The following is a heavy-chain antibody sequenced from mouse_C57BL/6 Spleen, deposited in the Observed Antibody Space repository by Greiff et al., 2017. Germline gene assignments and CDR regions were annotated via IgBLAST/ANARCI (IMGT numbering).Heavy chain of an antibody. J-gene: IGHJ1*03. V-gene: IGHV5-17*01. Sequence: VHVKQSGGGLVKPGGSLKLSCAASGFTFSDYGMHWVRQAPEKGLEWVAYISSGSSTIYYADTVKGRFTISRDNAKNTLFLQMTSLRSEDTAMYYCARPEGSSPYWYFDVWGTGTTVTVSS. CDR2: ISSGSSTI. CDR3: ARPEGSSPYWYFDV. D-gene: IGHD1-1*01. CDR1: GFTFSDYG.